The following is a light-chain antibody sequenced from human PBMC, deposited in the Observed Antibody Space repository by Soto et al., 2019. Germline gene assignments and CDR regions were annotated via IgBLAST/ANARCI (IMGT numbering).Light chain of an antibody. CDR3: LQNNRYPWT. CDR1: QGINNY. V-gene: IGKV1-17*03. Sequence: DIQMTHSPSAISASVGDRVTITCRASQGINNYLAWFQQRPGKVPQRLIYGASSLQSGVPSRFSGSGSGTEFTLTISSLQPEDSATYYCLQNNRYPWTFGQGTKVDIK. J-gene: IGKJ1*01. CDR2: GAS.